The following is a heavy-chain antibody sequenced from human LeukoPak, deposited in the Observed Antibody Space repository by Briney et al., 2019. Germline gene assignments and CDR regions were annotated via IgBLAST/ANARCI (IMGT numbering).Heavy chain of an antibody. J-gene: IGHJ5*02. D-gene: IGHD1-14*01. Sequence: GGSLRLSCAASGFTFSSYSMNWVRQAPGRGLEWVSYISSSSSTIYYSDSVKGRFTISRDNAKNSLYLQMNSLRAEDTAVYFCSRNPTAYNWFDPWGQGTQVTFSS. CDR1: GFTFSSYS. CDR2: ISSSSSTI. CDR3: SRNPTAYNWFDP. V-gene: IGHV3-48*01.